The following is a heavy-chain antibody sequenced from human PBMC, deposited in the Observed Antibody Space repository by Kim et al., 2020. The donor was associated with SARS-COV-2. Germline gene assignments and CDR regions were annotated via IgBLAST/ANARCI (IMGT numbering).Heavy chain of an antibody. V-gene: IGHV1-46*01. CDR1: GYTFTSYY. Sequence: ASVKVSCKASGYTFTSYYMHWVRQAPGQGLEWMGLINPSGGSTSYAQKFQGRVTMTRDTSTSTVYMELSSLRSEDTAVYYCAREVGREKITMVRGVVNYYYYGMDVWGQGTTVTVSS. D-gene: IGHD3-10*01. CDR2: INPSGGST. J-gene: IGHJ6*02. CDR3: AREVGREKITMVRGVVNYYYYGMDV.